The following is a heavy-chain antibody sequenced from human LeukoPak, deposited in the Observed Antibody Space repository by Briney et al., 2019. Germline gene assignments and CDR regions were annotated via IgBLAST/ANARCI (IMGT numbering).Heavy chain of an antibody. Sequence: GGSLRLSCAASGFTFSSYGMHWVRQAPGKGLEWVAFIRNDGSNKYYADSVKGRFAISRDNSKNTLYLQMNSLRSEDTAVYYCARGLMITFGGPMDVWGKGTTVTISS. V-gene: IGHV3-30*02. D-gene: IGHD3-16*01. CDR3: ARGLMITFGGPMDV. J-gene: IGHJ6*04. CDR1: GFTFSSYG. CDR2: IRNDGSNK.